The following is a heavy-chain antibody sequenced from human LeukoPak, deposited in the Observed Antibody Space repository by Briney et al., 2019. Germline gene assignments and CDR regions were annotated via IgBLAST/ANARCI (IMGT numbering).Heavy chain of an antibody. D-gene: IGHD2-2*01. V-gene: IGHV4-4*07. J-gene: IGHJ6*03. CDR1: GGSISSYY. Sequence: PSETLSLTCTVSGGSISSYYWSWIRQPAGKGLEWIGRIYTSGSTNYNPSLKSRVTMSVDTSKNQFSLKLSSVTAADTAVYYCARVNRSRRYHSYYYYMDVWGKGTTVTVSS. CDR2: IYTSGST. CDR3: ARVNRSRRYHSYYYYMDV.